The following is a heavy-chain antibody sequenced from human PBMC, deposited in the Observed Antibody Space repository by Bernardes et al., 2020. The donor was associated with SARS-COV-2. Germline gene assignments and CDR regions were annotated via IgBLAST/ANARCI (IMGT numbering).Heavy chain of an antibody. Sequence: SETLSLTCTVSGASFGYFYWSWIRQPPGRGLEWIGYFYQRGTPIYNHSLRDRVTISADTSTNRIFLSLKYVTAADTAVYYCVRHGAPYCSRPDCLVKDYY. CDR3: VRHGAPYCSRPDCLVKDYY. D-gene: IGHD6-13*01. J-gene: IGHJ6*01. V-gene: IGHV4-59*08. CDR2: FYQRGTP. CDR1: GASFGYFY.